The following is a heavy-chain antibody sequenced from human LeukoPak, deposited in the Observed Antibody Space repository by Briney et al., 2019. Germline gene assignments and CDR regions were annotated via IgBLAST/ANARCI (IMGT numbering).Heavy chain of an antibody. Sequence: SETLSLTCTVSGASIRSYHWAWIRQPPGKGLEWIGFIYYSGGANYSPSLKSRVTMSLDTSKNQFSLKLRSVTAADTAVYFCARQEAVAVTDWGQGTLVTVFS. V-gene: IGHV4-59*08. J-gene: IGHJ4*02. CDR1: GASIRSYH. CDR3: ARQEAVAVTD. CDR2: IYYSGGA. D-gene: IGHD6-19*01.